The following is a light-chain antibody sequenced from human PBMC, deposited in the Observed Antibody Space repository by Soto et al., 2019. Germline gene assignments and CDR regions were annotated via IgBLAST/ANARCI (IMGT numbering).Light chain of an antibody. J-gene: IGLJ1*01. V-gene: IGLV1-40*01. CDR1: SSNIGAGYD. CDR2: GNS. CDR3: QSYDSSLSGYV. Sequence: QSVLAQPPSVSGAPGQRVTISCTGSSSNIGAGYDVHWYQQLPGTAPKLLIYGNSNRPSGVPDRFSGSKSGTSASLAITGLQAEDEADYYGQSYDSSLSGYVFRTG.